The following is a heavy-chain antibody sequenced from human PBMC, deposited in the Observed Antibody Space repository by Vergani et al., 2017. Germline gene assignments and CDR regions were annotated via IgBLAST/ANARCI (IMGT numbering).Heavy chain of an antibody. Sequence: EVQLVESGGVVVQPGGSLRLSCAASGFKFDDFAMHWVRLVPGKGLEWVSLISWNSGSSYYADSVKGRFTISRDNSKNFMYLYMNSLRADDSALYYCTRDILTAPYCYTVDCGRIGMDVWGQGTTVTVSS. D-gene: IGHD3-9*01. J-gene: IGHJ6*02. CDR2: ISWNSGSS. CDR3: TRDILTAPYCYTVDCGRIGMDV. V-gene: IGHV3-43D*04. CDR1: GFKFDDFA.